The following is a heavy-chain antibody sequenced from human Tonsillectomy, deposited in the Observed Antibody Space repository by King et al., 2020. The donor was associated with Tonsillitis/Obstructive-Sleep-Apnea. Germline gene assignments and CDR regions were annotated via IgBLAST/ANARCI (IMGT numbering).Heavy chain of an antibody. CDR1: GYTFTSYG. J-gene: IGHJ4*02. CDR3: ARDAGDYDVGGGIDY. CDR2: ISAYNGNT. D-gene: IGHD4-17*01. V-gene: IGHV1-18*01. Sequence: VQLVQSGAEVKKPGASVKVSCKASGYTFTSYGISWVRQAPGQGLEWIGWISAYNGNTKHAQKLQGRVTMTTDTHTSTAYKELRSLRTDDTAVYYCARDAGDYDVGGGIDYWGQGTLVTVSS.